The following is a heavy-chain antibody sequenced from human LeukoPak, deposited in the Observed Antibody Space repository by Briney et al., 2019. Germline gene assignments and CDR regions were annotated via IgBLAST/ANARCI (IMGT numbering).Heavy chain of an antibody. J-gene: IGHJ4*02. CDR1: CGSIRSHY. CDR3: ARVRREWFGELPQYYFDY. D-gene: IGHD3-10*01. Sequence: SETLSLTCSVSCGSIRSHYWSWFRQPSGKGLEGRGRIFTSGSTNYNPSLKTRVTMSGDTSKNQFSLKLSCVTAADTAVYYWARVRREWFGELPQYYFDYWGQGTLVTVSS. V-gene: IGHV4-4*07. CDR2: IFTSGST.